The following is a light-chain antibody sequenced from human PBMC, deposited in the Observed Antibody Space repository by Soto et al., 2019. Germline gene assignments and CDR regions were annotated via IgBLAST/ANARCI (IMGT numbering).Light chain of an antibody. V-gene: IGLV2-14*01. Sequence: QSVLTQPASVSGSPGQSITISCTGTSSDVGGYNYVSWYQQHPGKVPKLIIYEVFRRPSGMSNRFSGSKSGNTASLTISGLQAEDEADYYCCSYTTTSTFVFGGGTKVTVL. CDR2: EVF. J-gene: IGLJ2*01. CDR3: CSYTTTSTFV. CDR1: SSDVGGYNY.